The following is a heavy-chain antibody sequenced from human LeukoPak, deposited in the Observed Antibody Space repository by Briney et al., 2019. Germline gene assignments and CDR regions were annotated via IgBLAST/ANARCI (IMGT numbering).Heavy chain of an antibody. CDR2: IKGDESAR. Sequence: GGSLRLSCAASGFTFSTYWMAWVRQAPGKGLEWVANIKGDESARHQADSVKGRFTISRDNTQNSVYLQMNNLRADDTAVYYCARDVVGSLDYWGQGTLVTASS. J-gene: IGHJ4*02. V-gene: IGHV3-7*01. CDR3: ARDVVGSLDY. CDR1: GFTFSTYW. D-gene: IGHD1-26*01.